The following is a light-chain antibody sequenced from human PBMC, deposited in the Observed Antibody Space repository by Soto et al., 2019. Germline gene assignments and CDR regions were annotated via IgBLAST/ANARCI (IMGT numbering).Light chain of an antibody. CDR1: SSDVGGYNY. V-gene: IGLV2-14*01. Sequence: QSALTQPASVSGSPGQSITISCTGTSSDVGGYNYVSWYQQHPGKAPKRMIYEVSNRPSGVSNRFSGSKSGNTASLTISGLQAEDEADYYCSSYTSSSIDYVSGTGTKLTVL. J-gene: IGLJ1*01. CDR2: EVS. CDR3: SSYTSSSIDYV.